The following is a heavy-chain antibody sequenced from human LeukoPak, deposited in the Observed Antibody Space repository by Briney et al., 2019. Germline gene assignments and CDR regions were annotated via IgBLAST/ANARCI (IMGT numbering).Heavy chain of an antibody. Sequence: ATVKVSCKASGYTFTSYGISWVRQAPGQELEWMGWISAYNGNTNYAQKLQGRVTMTTDTSTSTAYMELRSLRSDDTAVYYCARRAAAGTGIGYYYGMDVWGQGTTVTVSS. V-gene: IGHV1-18*01. CDR2: ISAYNGNT. J-gene: IGHJ6*02. CDR1: GYTFTSYG. D-gene: IGHD6-13*01. CDR3: ARRAAAGTGIGYYYGMDV.